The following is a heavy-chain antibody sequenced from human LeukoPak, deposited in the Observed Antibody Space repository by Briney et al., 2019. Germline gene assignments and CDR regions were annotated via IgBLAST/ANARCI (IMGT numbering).Heavy chain of an antibody. CDR2: IYPGDSDN. CDR3: ARFVGACSGGSCYSDY. J-gene: IGHJ4*02. Sequence: GESLQISCKGSRYSFTSYWIGWVRQMPGKGLEWIEIIYPGDSDNRYSPSFQGQVTILADQSLSTAYLQWNSLKASDTGMYYCARFVGACSGGSCYSDYWGQGTLVTVSS. CDR1: RYSFTSYW. D-gene: IGHD2-15*01. V-gene: IGHV5-51*01.